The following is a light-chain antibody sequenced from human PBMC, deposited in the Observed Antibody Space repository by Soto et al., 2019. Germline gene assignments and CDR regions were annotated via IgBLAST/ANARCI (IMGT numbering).Light chain of an antibody. J-gene: IGLJ3*02. CDR2: EVS. CDR3: CSYAGNGAWV. Sequence: QSVLTQPASVSGSPGQSITISCSGSSGDVGNYDLVSWYQQIPGKAPQLMIFEVSRRPSRVSDRFSGPKSGNTASLTISGLQAEDEGDFYCCSYAGNGAWVFGGGTKLTVL. CDR1: SGDVGNYDL. V-gene: IGLV2-23*02.